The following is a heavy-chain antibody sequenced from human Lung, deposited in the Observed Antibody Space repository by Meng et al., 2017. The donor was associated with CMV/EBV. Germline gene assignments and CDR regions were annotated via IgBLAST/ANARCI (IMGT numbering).Heavy chain of an antibody. CDR3: LRRSGGSV. Sequence: VQLGESGQVLVTPPQPLSLTFAVSGDSITNHNWWAWVRQPPGKWLEWIGEIPHRGSIAYHPSLKSRVSMSIYKSKNQFSLKLTSVTAADTAVYHCLRRSGGSVWGQGTLVTVPS. CDR1: GDSITNHNW. CDR2: IPHRGSI. V-gene: IGHV4-4*03. D-gene: IGHD3-10*01. J-gene: IGHJ1*01.